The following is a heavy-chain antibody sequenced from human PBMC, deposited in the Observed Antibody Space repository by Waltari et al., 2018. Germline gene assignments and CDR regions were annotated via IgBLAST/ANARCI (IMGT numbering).Heavy chain of an antibody. Sequence: QVQLRQWGAGLLKPSETLSLTCAVYGGSFSGYHWSWIRQPPGKGLERIGEIKHSGNTNQNPSLRSRVTISVDTSKNQFSLKLTSVTAADTAVYYCARNWELRGGMDGWGKGTTVTVSS. D-gene: IGHD1-26*01. CDR1: GGSFSGYH. J-gene: IGHJ6*03. CDR3: ARNWELRGGMDG. V-gene: IGHV4-34*02. CDR2: IKHSGNT.